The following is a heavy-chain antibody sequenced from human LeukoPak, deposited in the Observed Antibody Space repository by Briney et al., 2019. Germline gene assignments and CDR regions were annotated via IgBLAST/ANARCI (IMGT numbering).Heavy chain of an antibody. Sequence: GGSLRLSCAASGLSFGFYAMSWVRQAPGKGLEWVSSICSTSRCIFYADSVKGRFTISRDNAKSSLYLQMNDLRAEDTAVYYCVRHGDTDSCLANWGQGTLVTVSS. J-gene: IGHJ4*02. CDR1: GLSFGFYA. D-gene: IGHD2-2*01. V-gene: IGHV3-21*01. CDR3: VRHGDTDSCLAN. CDR2: ICSTSRCI.